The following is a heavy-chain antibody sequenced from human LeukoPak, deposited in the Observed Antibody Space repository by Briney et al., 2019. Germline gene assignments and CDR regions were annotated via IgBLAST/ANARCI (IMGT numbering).Heavy chain of an antibody. CDR3: ARGRSGRYFDWYKNYYYYGMDV. D-gene: IGHD3-9*01. Sequence: GGSLRLSCAASGFTFSSYCMSWVRQAPGKGLEWVANIKQDGSEKYYVDSVKGRFTSSRDNAKNSLYLQMNSMRAEDTAVYYCARGRSGRYFDWYKNYYYYGMDVWGQGTTVTVSS. J-gene: IGHJ6*02. V-gene: IGHV3-7*03. CDR2: IKQDGSEK. CDR1: GFTFSSYC.